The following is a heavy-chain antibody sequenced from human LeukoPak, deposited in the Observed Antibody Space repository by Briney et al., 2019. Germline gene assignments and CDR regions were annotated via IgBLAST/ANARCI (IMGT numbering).Heavy chain of an antibody. V-gene: IGHV1-2*02. CDR3: ARDVRKKSSGWYLGDFDY. D-gene: IGHD6-19*01. J-gene: IGHJ4*02. Sequence: GASVKVSCKASGYTFTGYYMHWVRQAPGQGLEWMGWINPNSGGTNYAQKFQGRVTMTRDTSISTAYMELSRLRSDDTAVYYCARDVRKKSSGWYLGDFDYWGQGTLVTVSS. CDR1: GYTFTGYY. CDR2: INPNSGGT.